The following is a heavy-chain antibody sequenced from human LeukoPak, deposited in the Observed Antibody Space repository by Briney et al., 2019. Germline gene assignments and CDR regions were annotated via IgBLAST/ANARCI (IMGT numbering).Heavy chain of an antibody. CDR2: VSYDGSDK. J-gene: IGHJ4*02. V-gene: IGHV3-30*18. Sequence: GGSLRLSCAASGFTFSSYGMNWVRQAPGKGLEWVAVVSYDGSDKYYADSVKGRFTISRDNYKNTLSLQMNSLRAEDTAVYYCAKPHTAMVSYYFDYWGQGTLVTVSS. CDR1: GFTFSSYG. CDR3: AKPHTAMVSYYFDY. D-gene: IGHD5-18*01.